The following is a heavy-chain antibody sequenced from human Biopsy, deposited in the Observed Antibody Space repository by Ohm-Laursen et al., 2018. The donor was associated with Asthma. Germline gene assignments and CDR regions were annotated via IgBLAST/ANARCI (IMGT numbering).Heavy chain of an antibody. CDR1: GDSFSNYA. D-gene: IGHD5-12*01. Sequence: ASVKVSCKSSGDSFSNYAISWVRQAPGQGLEWMGGLIPALGTPDHAQMFEGRVTITADESTSTAYMELSSLSSEDTAVYYCARGYSGSDRIVYYYSGLEVWGQGTTVTVSS. V-gene: IGHV1-69*13. CDR3: ARGYSGSDRIVYYYSGLEV. CDR2: LIPALGTP. J-gene: IGHJ6*02.